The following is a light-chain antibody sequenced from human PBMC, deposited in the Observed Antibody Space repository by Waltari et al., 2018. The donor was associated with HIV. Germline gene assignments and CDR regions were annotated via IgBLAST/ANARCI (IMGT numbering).Light chain of an antibody. CDR1: QRVSSNH. CDR3: QQYHISLTTWA. CDR2: GAS. J-gene: IGKJ1*01. Sequence: EIVLTQSPGTLSLSPGERATLSCRASQRVSSNHLAWYQQKPGQAPRLLIYGASSRATGIRDRYSGSGSGTDFTLTISRLEPADFAVYYCQQYHISLTTWAFGQGTKVEIK. V-gene: IGKV3-20*01.